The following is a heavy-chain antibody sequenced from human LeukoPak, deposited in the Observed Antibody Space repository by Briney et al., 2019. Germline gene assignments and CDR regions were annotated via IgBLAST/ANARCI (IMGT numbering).Heavy chain of an antibody. V-gene: IGHV1-46*01. Sequence: ASVKVSCTSSGHAFTSYHIHWMRQAPGQGLGWMGIIIPSSGSTTYAQKFQGRVTMTRDTSTSTVYMELSSLTSDDTAVYFCARSDYNDYRGLGFWGQGTLVTVSS. CDR3: ARSDYNDYRGLGF. CDR2: IIPSSGST. D-gene: IGHD4-11*01. J-gene: IGHJ4*02. CDR1: GHAFTSYH.